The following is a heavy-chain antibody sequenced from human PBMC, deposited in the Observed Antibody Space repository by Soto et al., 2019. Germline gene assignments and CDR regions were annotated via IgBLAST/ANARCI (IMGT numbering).Heavy chain of an antibody. CDR2: ISGTSATI. D-gene: IGHD6-19*01. Sequence: EVQLLESGGDLVQRGGSLRLSCAASGFMFRTSVMSWVRQAPGKGLEWVSVISGTSATIYYADSVKGRFTISRDNSKNTLYLQMNSLRVEDTALYYCATLRFVAGQRGGFDYWGQGSLVTVSS. CDR1: GFMFRTSV. J-gene: IGHJ4*02. V-gene: IGHV3-23*01. CDR3: ATLRFVAGQRGGFDY.